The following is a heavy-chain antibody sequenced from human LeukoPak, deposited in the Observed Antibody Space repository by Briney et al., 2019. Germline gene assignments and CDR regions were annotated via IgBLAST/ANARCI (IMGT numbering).Heavy chain of an antibody. D-gene: IGHD3-22*01. V-gene: IGHV1-18*01. CDR1: GYTFTSYG. J-gene: IGHJ4*02. CDR2: INVYNGDT. CDR3: ARWVRRYCDSSGYDDY. Sequence: ASVKVSCKASGYTFTSYGISWVRQAPGQGLEWMAWINVYNGDTYYAQKFQGRVTMTTDTSTSTAYMELRSLRADDTAVYYCARWVRRYCDSSGYDDYWDQGTLVTVSS.